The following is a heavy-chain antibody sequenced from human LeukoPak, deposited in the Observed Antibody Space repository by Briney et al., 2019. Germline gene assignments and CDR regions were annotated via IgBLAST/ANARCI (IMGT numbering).Heavy chain of an antibody. J-gene: IGHJ4*02. CDR2: INHSGST. CDR1: GGSFSGYY. D-gene: IGHD3-10*01. V-gene: IGHV4-34*01. Sequence: SETLSLTCAVYGGSFSGYYWSWIRQPPGKGLEWIGEINHSGSTNYNPSLKSRVTISVDTSKNQFSLKLSSVTAADTAVYYCARVYYGSGSYSEIDYWGQGTLVTVSS. CDR3: ARVYYGSGSYSEIDY.